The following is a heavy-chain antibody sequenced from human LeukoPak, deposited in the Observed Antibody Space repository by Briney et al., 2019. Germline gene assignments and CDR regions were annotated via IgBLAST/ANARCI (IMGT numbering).Heavy chain of an antibody. Sequence: ASVKVSCKVSGYTLAELSMHWVRQAPGKGLEWMGGFDPEDGETIYAQKFQGRVTMTEDTSTDTAYMELSSLRSEDTAVYYCARVLSGYSYGYYYYYGMDVWGQGTTVTVSS. D-gene: IGHD5-18*01. CDR1: GYTLAELS. J-gene: IGHJ6*02. V-gene: IGHV1-24*01. CDR2: FDPEDGET. CDR3: ARVLSGYSYGYYYYYGMDV.